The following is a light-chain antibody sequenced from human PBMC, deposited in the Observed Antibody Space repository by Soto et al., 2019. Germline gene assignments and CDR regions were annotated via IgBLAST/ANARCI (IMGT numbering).Light chain of an antibody. J-gene: IGKJ1*01. CDR2: GAS. Sequence: EVVLTRSPGTLSLSPGERATLSCRASQSVSSSHLAWYQQKPGQAPRLLIYGASSRATGIPDRFSGSGSGTDFTLTISRLEPEDFAVYYCQQYGSSPDTFDQGTNVDIK. V-gene: IGKV3-20*01. CDR3: QQYGSSPDT. CDR1: QSVSSSH.